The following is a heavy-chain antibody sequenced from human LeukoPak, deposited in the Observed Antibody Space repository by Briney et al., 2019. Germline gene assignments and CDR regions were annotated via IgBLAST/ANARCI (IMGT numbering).Heavy chain of an antibody. J-gene: IGHJ6*02. D-gene: IGHD6-13*01. Sequence: GRSLRLSCAASGFTFRDYAMHWVRQAPGKGLEWVSGINWKSNNIGYADSVKGRFTISRDNAKNSLYLQMNSLRTEDTALYYCARDRAGYFYAMDVWGQGTSVTVSS. CDR1: GFTFRDYA. V-gene: IGHV3-9*01. CDR2: INWKSNNI. CDR3: ARDRAGYFYAMDV.